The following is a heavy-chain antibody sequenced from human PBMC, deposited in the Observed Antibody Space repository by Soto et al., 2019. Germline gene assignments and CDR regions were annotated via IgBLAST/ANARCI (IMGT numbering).Heavy chain of an antibody. V-gene: IGHV3-33*01. CDR3: ARDRCSSTSCHYYFDY. D-gene: IGHD2-2*01. CDR1: GFTFSSYG. CDR2: IWYDGSNK. Sequence: GGSLRLSCAASGFTFSSYGMHWVRQAPDKGLEWVAVIWYDGSNKYYADSVKGRFTISRDNSKNTLYLQMNSLRAEDTAVYYCARDRCSSTSCHYYFDYWGQGTLVTVSS. J-gene: IGHJ4*02.